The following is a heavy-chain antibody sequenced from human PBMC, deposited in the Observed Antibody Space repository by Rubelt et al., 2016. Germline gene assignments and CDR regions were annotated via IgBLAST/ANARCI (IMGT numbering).Heavy chain of an antibody. V-gene: IGHV3-30*18. D-gene: IGHD6-6*01. CDR1: GLTFSSSA. Sequence: GLTFSSSAMHWVRQAPDKGLEWLAVISYDGSNKYYADSVKGRFTISRDNSKNTLYLQMNSLRAEDTATYYCAKYSSSGGNRFDSWGQGTLVTVSS. CDR2: ISYDGSNK. CDR3: AKYSSSGGNRFDS. J-gene: IGHJ5*01.